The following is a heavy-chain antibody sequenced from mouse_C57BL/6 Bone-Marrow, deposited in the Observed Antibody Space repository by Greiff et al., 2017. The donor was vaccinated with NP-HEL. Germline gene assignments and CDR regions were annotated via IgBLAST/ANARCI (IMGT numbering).Heavy chain of an antibody. D-gene: IGHD1-1*01. J-gene: IGHJ3*01. CDR1: GYTFTSYW. CDR2: IHPNSGST. CDR3: ARGGYYYGP. Sequence: QVQLQQPGAELVKPGASVKLSCKASGYTFTSYWMHWVKQRPGQGLEWIGMIHPNSGSTNYNAKFKSKATLTVDKSSSTAYMQLSSLTSEDSAVYYCARGGYYYGPWGQGTLVTVSA. V-gene: IGHV1-64*01.